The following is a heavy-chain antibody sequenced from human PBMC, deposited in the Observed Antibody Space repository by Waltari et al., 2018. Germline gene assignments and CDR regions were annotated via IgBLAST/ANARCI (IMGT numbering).Heavy chain of an antibody. D-gene: IGHD2-2*01. J-gene: IGHJ4*02. Sequence: DVQLLESGGGLVQPGGSLRLSCVVSGFTFNSHWMHWVRQGPGKGLVWVSGINSEGTTTTYADSVRGRFTISRNTAKSTLYLEMDSLRPEDTAVYYCARRGLPAANVFYFDYWGQGTLVTVSS. CDR3: ARRGLPAANVFYFDY. CDR1: GFTFNSHW. V-gene: IGHV3-74*01. CDR2: INSEGTTT.